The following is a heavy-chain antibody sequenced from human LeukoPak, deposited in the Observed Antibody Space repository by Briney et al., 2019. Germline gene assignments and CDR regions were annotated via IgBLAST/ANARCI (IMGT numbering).Heavy chain of an antibody. Sequence: ASVKVSCTASGYTFTSYYMHWVRQAPGQGLEWMGIINPSGGSTSYAQKFQGRVTMTSDTSTSTVYMELSSLRSEDTAVYYCARDGAQSIAAVRYYYYYGMDVWGQGTTVTVSS. V-gene: IGHV1-46*01. CDR1: GYTFTSYY. D-gene: IGHD6-13*01. J-gene: IGHJ6*02. CDR2: INPSGGST. CDR3: ARDGAQSIAAVRYYYYYGMDV.